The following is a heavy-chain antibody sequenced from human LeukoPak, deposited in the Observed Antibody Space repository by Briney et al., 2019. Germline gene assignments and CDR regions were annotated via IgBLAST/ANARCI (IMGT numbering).Heavy chain of an antibody. Sequence: ASVKVSCKASGYTFTSYGITWVRQAPGQGLEWMGWINPKSGGTNYAQTFQGRVTMTRDTSISTAYMDLSRLSSDDTAMYYCARSQGYCSGGRCLQGDWFDPWGQGTLVTVSS. D-gene: IGHD2-15*01. CDR2: INPKSGGT. CDR3: ARSQGYCSGGRCLQGDWFDP. CDR1: GYTFTSYG. V-gene: IGHV1-2*02. J-gene: IGHJ5*02.